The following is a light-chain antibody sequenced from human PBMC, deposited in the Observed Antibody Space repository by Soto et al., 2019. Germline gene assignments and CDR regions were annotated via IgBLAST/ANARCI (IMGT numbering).Light chain of an antibody. CDR2: AAS. V-gene: IGKV1-27*01. CDR1: QGISNY. CDR3: QKYTNVPA. J-gene: IGKJ4*01. Sequence: DIQMTQSPSSLSASVGDRVTITCRASQGISNYLAWYQQIPGKVPKLLISAASTLQSGVPSRFSGSGSGTDFTLTISRLQPEDVATSYCQKYTNVPAFGGGTKVEIK.